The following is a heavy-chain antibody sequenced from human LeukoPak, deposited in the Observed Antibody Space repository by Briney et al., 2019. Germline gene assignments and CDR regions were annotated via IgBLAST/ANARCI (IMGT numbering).Heavy chain of an antibody. D-gene: IGHD2-21*02. CDR3: ATTEVTHGDINY. CDR1: GFTFSRYW. CDR2: IKEDGSQK. J-gene: IGHJ4*02. Sequence: GGSLRLSCTFSGFTFSRYWMSWVRQVPGKGLEWVANIKEDGSQKYYVDSVKGRFTVSRDNAEESLYLQMYSLRPEDTALYYCATTEVTHGDINYWGQGTLVTVSS. V-gene: IGHV3-7*01.